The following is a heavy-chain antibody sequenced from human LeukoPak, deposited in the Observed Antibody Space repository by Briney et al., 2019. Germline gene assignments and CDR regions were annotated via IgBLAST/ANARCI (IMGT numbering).Heavy chain of an antibody. V-gene: IGHV3-48*03. J-gene: IGHJ4*02. Sequence: PGGSLRLSCAASGFTFSSYEMNWVRQAPGRGLEWLSYISSSGNTIYYADSVKGRFTISRDNAKKSLYPQMNSLRAEDTALYYCAREGGDFWSGYEVYWGQGTLVTVSS. CDR2: ISSSGNTI. CDR1: GFTFSSYE. D-gene: IGHD3-3*01. CDR3: AREGGDFWSGYEVY.